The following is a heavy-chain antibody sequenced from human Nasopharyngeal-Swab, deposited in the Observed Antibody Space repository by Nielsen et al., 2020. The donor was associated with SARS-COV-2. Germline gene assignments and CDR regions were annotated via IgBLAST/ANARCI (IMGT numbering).Heavy chain of an antibody. Sequence: GESLKISCAASGFTFSSYGMHWVRQAPGKGLEWVAVIWDDGSNKYYADSVKGRFTISRDNSKNTLYLQMNSLRAEDTAVYYCAREPRIQLWLLYYGMDVWGQGTTVTVSS. J-gene: IGHJ6*02. CDR2: IWDDGSNK. V-gene: IGHV3-33*01. CDR3: AREPRIQLWLLYYGMDV. D-gene: IGHD5-18*01. CDR1: GFTFSSYG.